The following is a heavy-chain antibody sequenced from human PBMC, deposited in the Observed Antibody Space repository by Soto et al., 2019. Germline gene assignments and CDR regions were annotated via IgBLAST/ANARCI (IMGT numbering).Heavy chain of an antibody. Sequence: QVQLKQWGAGLLKPSETLSLTCAVYGGSFSGFYWSWIRQPPGKGLEWIGEINHSGITNYSPSLTGRLSMSVDSAKNQFYLRLTSVTAADTAVYYCARGSELWSLGDWGQGTLVTVSS. CDR2: INHSGIT. D-gene: IGHD2-21*01. CDR3: ARGSELWSLGD. J-gene: IGHJ4*02. CDR1: GGSFSGFY. V-gene: IGHV4-34*02.